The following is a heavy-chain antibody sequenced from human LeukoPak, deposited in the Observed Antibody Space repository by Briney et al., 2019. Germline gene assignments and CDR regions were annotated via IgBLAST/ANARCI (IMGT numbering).Heavy chain of an antibody. CDR1: GYTFTKYL. J-gene: IGHJ5*02. CDR3: ARPLFCAFDNCGYWLDH. Sequence: ASVKVSCTTSGYTFTKYLIHWVRQAPGQGLEWVGTINPNGDATNYAPRLQGRLTLTQDTSTSTVYMESRGLTPDDTAVYYCARPLFCAFDNCGYWLDHWGPGTLVTVSS. V-gene: IGHV1-46*01. CDR2: INPNGDAT. D-gene: IGHD1-20*01.